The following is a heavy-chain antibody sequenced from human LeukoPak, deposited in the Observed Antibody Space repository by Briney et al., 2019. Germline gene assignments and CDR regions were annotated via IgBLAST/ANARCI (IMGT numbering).Heavy chain of an antibody. V-gene: IGHV4-59*01. CDR3: ARVRYSDVLTGYYGDGYFDY. CDR2: IYYIRST. CDR1: GGSISSYY. Sequence: PSETLSLTCTVSGGSISSYYWSWIRQPPGKGLEWIGYIYYIRSTHYNPSLKSRVTISVDTTKNQLSLMLSSVPAADTAVYYCARVRYSDVLTGYYGDGYFDYWGEGTLVTVSS. J-gene: IGHJ4*02. D-gene: IGHD3-9*01.